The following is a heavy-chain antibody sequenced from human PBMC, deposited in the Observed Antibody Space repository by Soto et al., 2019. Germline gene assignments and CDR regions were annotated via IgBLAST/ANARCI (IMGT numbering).Heavy chain of an antibody. Sequence: GGSLRLSCAASGFTFSSYDMHWVRQATGKGLEWVSAIGTAGDTYYPGSVKGRFTISRENAKNSLYLQMNSLRAGDTAVYYGARAQSNSSSSYYYYYMDVWGKGTTVTVSS. J-gene: IGHJ6*03. D-gene: IGHD6-6*01. V-gene: IGHV3-13*01. CDR3: ARAQSNSSSSYYYYYMDV. CDR2: IGTAGDT. CDR1: GFTFSSYD.